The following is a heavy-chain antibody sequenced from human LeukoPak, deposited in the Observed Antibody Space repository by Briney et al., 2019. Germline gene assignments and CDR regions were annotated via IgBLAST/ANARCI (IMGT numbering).Heavy chain of an antibody. CDR2: INPSGGST. J-gene: IGHJ4*02. Sequence: GASVKVSCKASGYTFACYYMHWVRQAPGQGLEWMGIINPSGGSTTYAQKFQGRVTMTRDTSTSTVYMELSSLRSEDTAVYYCARDSTPTYYSGTYYFEYWGQGTLVTVSS. CDR1: GYTFACYY. CDR3: ARDSTPTYYSGTYYFEY. V-gene: IGHV1-46*01. D-gene: IGHD1-26*01.